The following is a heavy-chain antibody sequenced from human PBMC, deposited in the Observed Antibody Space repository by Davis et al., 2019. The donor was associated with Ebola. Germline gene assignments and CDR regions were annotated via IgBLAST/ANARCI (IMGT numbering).Heavy chain of an antibody. J-gene: IGHJ4*02. CDR1: GFTFSSHA. CDR2: ISSNGGST. V-gene: IGHV3-64*01. CDR3: ARGGTAMITRSFDY. Sequence: PGGSLRLSCAPSGFTFSSHAMHWVRQAPGKGLEYVSAISSNGGSTYYANSVKGRFTISRDNSKNTLYLQMGRLRAKDMAVYYCARGGTAMITRSFDYWGQGTLVTVSS. D-gene: IGHD5-18*01.